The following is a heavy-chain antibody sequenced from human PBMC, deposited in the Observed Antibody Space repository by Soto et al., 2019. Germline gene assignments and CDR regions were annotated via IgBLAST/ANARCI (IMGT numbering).Heavy chain of an antibody. CDR1: GYTFTDYY. D-gene: IGHD6-19*01. J-gene: IGHJ4*02. CDR3: ARGVSGWSPFDL. V-gene: IGHV1-2*04. Sequence: QVQLVQSGAEVKKPGASVKVSCTASGYTFTDYYVHWVRQAPGQGLEWMGWINVNSGVTNLAQKFQGWVTLSRDTSVSTAYMELNRLKSDDTDVFFCARGVSGWSPFDLWGQGTLVTVSS. CDR2: INVNSGVT.